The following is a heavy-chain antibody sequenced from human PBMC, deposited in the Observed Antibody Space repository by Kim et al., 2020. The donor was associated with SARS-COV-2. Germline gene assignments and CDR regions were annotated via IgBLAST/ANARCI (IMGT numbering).Heavy chain of an antibody. CDR1: GFTFSSHA. V-gene: IGHV3-30*04. Sequence: GGSLRLSCAASGFTFSSHAMHWVRQAPGKGLEWVALISYDGSNKYYADSVKGRFTISRDNSKNTLYLQMNSLRPEDTAVYYCARDVTQFGYSSSWTITNCYYNGMGVWGHGTTVTVSP. CDR2: ISYDGSNK. CDR3: ARDVTQFGYSSSWTITNCYYNGMGV. D-gene: IGHD6-13*01. J-gene: IGHJ6*01.